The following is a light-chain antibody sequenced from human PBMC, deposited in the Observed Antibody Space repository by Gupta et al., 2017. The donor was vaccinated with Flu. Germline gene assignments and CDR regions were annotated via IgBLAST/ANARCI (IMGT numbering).Light chain of an antibody. V-gene: IGLV1-47*01. CDR2: KNN. J-gene: IGLJ2*01. CDR3: AAWDDSQSGS. Sequence: GSRANIGTYFVYWYQQFPGRAPTVLIYKNNQRPSGVPERFSGSKSGTSASLAISGLRPEDEADYYCAAWDDSQSGSFGGGTRLTVL. CDR1: RANIGTYF.